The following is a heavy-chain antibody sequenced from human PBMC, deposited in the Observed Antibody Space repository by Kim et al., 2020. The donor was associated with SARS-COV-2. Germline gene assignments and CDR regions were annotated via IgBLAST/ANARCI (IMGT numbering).Heavy chain of an antibody. V-gene: IGHV1-2*02. CDR2: INPNSGGT. Sequence: ASVKVSCKASGYTFTGYYMHWVRQAPGQGLEWMGWINPNSGGTNYAQKFQGRVTMTRDTSISTAYMELSRLRSDDTAVYYCARDPHPLNEDIVVVVAATPDYWGQGTLVTVSS. J-gene: IGHJ4*02. CDR1: GYTFTGYY. CDR3: ARDPHPLNEDIVVVVAATPDY. D-gene: IGHD2-15*01.